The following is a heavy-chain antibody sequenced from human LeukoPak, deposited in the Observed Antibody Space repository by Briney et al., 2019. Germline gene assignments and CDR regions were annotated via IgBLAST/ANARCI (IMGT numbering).Heavy chain of an antibody. CDR1: GFTFSSYA. CDR2: VTDTGGNT. V-gene: IGHV3-23*01. Sequence: GGSLRLSCAASGFTFSSYAMTWVRQAPVKGLEWLSVVTDTGGNTYHADSVKGRFTISRDNSKNTVYLEMNSLRVEDTAVYYCAIGTVRSCSGPSCYPLDSWGQGTLVTVSS. CDR3: AIGTVRSCSGPSCYPLDS. J-gene: IGHJ4*02. D-gene: IGHD2-15*01.